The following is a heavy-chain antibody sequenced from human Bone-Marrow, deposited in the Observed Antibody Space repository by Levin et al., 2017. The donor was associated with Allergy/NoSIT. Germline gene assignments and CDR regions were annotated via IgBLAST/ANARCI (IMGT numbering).Heavy chain of an antibody. CDR1: GYSFTSYW. J-gene: IGHJ3*02. Sequence: GGSLRLSCKGSGYSFTSYWIGWVRQMPGKGLEWMGIIYPGDSDTRYSPSFQGQVTISADKSISTAYLQWSSLKASDTAMYYCARRAASSGAFDIWGQGTMVTVSS. CDR2: IYPGDSDT. D-gene: IGHD6-6*01. V-gene: IGHV5-51*01. CDR3: ARRAASSGAFDI.